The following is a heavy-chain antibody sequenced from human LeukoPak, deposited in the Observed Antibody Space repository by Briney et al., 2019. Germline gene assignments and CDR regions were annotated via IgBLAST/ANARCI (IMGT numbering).Heavy chain of an antibody. CDR2: ISAYNGNT. J-gene: IGHJ4*02. Sequence: ASVKVSCKASGYTFTSYGISWVRQAPGQGLEWMGWISAYNGNTNYAQKLQGRVTMTTDTSTSTAYMELRSLRSDDTAVYYCVRALSSYYYDSSGYGFDYWGQGTLVTVSS. V-gene: IGHV1-18*01. CDR1: GYTFTSYG. D-gene: IGHD3-22*01. CDR3: VRALSSYYYDSSGYGFDY.